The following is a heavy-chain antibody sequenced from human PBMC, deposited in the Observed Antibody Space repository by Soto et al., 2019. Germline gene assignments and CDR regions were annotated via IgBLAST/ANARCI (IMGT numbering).Heavy chain of an antibody. J-gene: IGHJ4*02. V-gene: IGHV4-31*03. CDR1: RGSLSSGGYY. D-gene: IGHD3-9*01. CDR2: IFYSGST. CDR3: ARGGPVDVLTGSPPQLPD. Sequence: QVQLQESGPGLVKPSQTLSLTCTVSRGSLSSGGYYWSWIRQHPGKGLEWIGYIFYSGSTYYNQSLKSRLTMSVDTSMNQFSLNLSSVTAADSAIYYCARGGPVDVLTGSPPQLPDWGQGILVTVSS.